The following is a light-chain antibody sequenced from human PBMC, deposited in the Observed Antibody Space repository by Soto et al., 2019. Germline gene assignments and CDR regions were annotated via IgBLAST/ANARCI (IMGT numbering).Light chain of an antibody. CDR2: AAS. Sequence: DIQMTQSPSSLSASVVDRVTITCRASQSISSYLNWYQQKPGKAPKLLIYAASSLQSGVPSRFSGSGSGTDFTLTSSSLQPEDVATYYCQQSYSTPQTFGQGTKLEIK. CDR3: QQSYSTPQT. CDR1: QSISSY. V-gene: IGKV1-39*01. J-gene: IGKJ2*01.